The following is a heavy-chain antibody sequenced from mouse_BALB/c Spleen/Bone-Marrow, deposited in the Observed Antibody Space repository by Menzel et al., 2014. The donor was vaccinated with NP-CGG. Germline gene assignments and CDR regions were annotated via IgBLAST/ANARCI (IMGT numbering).Heavy chain of an antibody. D-gene: IGHD2-4*01. CDR3: ARGGELRPWFAY. V-gene: IGHV5-6-5*01. Sequence: EVQLVESGGGLVKPGGSLKLSCAASGFTFSSYAMSWVRQTPEKRLEWVASISSGGNTYYPDSMKGRFTISRDNARNTLYLQMSSLRSEDTAMYYCARGGELRPWFAYWGQGTLVTVSA. CDR2: ISSGGNT. J-gene: IGHJ3*01. CDR1: GFTFSSYA.